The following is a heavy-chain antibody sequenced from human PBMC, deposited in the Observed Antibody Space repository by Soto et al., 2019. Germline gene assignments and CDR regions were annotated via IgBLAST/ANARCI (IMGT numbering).Heavy chain of an antibody. CDR1: GGSISSYY. D-gene: IGHD3-16*01. CDR3: ARLINDSGHFFDY. V-gene: IGHV4-59*01. J-gene: IGHJ4*02. CDR2: IYYSGST. Sequence: PSETLSLTCTVSGGSISSYYWSWIRQPPGKGLEWIGYIYYSGSTNYNPSLKSRVTISVDTSKNQFSLKLSSVTAADTAVYYCARLINDSGHFFDYWGQGTLVTVSS.